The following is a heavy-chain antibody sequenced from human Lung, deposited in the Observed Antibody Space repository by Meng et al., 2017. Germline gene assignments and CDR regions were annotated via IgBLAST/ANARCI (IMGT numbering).Heavy chain of an antibody. CDR3: ARGRVVVAATPSDY. V-gene: IGHV3-21*01. Sequence: EVQRVESGGGRVKQGGSLRRSCAASGFTFSSYSMNWVRQAPGKGLEWVSSISSSSAYADSVKGRFTISRDNAKNSLYLQMNSLRAEDTAVYYCARGRVVVAATPSDYWGQGTLVTVSS. D-gene: IGHD2-15*01. CDR2: ISSSSA. J-gene: IGHJ4*02. CDR1: GFTFSSYS.